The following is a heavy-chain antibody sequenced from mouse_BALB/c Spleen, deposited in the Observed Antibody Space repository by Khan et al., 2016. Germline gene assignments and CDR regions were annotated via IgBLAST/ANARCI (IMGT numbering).Heavy chain of an antibody. Sequence: QVQLQQPGTELVRPGASVKLSCKASGYSFTRYWMNWVKQRPGQGLEWIGMIHPSDSESRLNQKFKDKATLTVDNSSSIAYMQLSSPTSEDSAIYCCTRSAYGIHPYYAMDYWGQGTSVTVSS. CDR2: IHPSDSES. CDR1: GYSFTRYW. V-gene: IGHV1-61*01. J-gene: IGHJ4*01. D-gene: IGHD2-1*01. CDR3: TRSAYGIHPYYAMDY.